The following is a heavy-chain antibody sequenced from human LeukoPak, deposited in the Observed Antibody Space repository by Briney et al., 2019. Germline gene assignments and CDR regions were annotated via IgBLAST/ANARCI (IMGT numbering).Heavy chain of an antibody. D-gene: IGHD3-10*01. Sequence: PGGSLRLSCAASGFTFNTFSNYYMSWIRQAPGKGLECVSYISTSISTISYADSVKGRFTISRDNAENSLSLQMNSLRAEDTAFYYCAGGYGSGSYSAWGQGTLVTVSS. CDR3: AGGYGSGSYSA. V-gene: IGHV3-11*01. J-gene: IGHJ5*02. CDR1: GFTFNTFSNYY. CDR2: ISTSISTI.